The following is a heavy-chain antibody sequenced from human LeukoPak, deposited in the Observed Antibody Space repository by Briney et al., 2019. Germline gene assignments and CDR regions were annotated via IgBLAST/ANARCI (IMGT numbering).Heavy chain of an antibody. Sequence: SETLSLTCTVSGGSISSGGYYWSWIRQHPGKGLEWIGYIYYSGSTYYNPSLESRVTISVDTSKNQFSLTLSSVAAADTAVYYCARLGYCSSVTCYGDSWGQGTLVSVSS. CDR3: ARLGYCSSVTCYGDS. CDR1: GGSISSGGYY. D-gene: IGHD2-2*01. CDR2: IYYSGST. V-gene: IGHV4-31*03. J-gene: IGHJ4*02.